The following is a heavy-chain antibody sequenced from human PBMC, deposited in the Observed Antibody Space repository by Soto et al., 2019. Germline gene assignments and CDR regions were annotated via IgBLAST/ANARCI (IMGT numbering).Heavy chain of an antibody. CDR1: GYTFTSYD. D-gene: IGHD6-13*01. CDR2: MNPNSGNT. V-gene: IGHV1-8*01. J-gene: IGHJ6*03. CDR3: ARGPGSWYYYYMDV. Sequence: QVQLVQSGAEVKKPGASVKVSCKPSGYTFTSYDINWVRQATGKGLEWMGWMNPNSGNTGYAQKFQGRITMTRNTSISTAYMELSSLRSEDTAVYYCARGPGSWYYYYMDVWGKGTTVTVSS.